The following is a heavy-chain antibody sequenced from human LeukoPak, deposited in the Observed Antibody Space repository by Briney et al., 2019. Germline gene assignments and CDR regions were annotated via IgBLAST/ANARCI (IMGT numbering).Heavy chain of an antibody. CDR2: INWNGGRI. CDR3: ARDHVSATSLLDY. CDR1: GFTFDDYG. J-gene: IGHJ4*02. D-gene: IGHD2-15*01. Sequence: GGSLRHTCAASGFTFDDYGMTWVRQAPGKGLAWVSSINWNGGRIYYGDSVKGRFTISRDNAKNSLYLQINRLRAEDTALYYCARDHVSATSLLDYWGQGTLVTVSS. V-gene: IGHV3-20*04.